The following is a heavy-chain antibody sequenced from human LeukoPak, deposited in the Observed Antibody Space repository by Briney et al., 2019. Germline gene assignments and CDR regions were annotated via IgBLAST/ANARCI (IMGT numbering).Heavy chain of an antibody. Sequence: SSETLSLTCTVSGGSISSYYWSWIRQPAGRGLEWIGRIYTSGSTNYNPSLKSRETMSVDTSKNQFSLKLSSVTAADTAVYYCAREGAVAAYFDYWGQGTLVTVSS. V-gene: IGHV4-4*07. CDR2: IYTSGST. CDR1: GGSISSYY. D-gene: IGHD6-19*01. CDR3: AREGAVAAYFDY. J-gene: IGHJ4*02.